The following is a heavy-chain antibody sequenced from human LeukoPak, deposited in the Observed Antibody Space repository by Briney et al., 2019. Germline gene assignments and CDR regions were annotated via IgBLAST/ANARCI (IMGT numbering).Heavy chain of an antibody. D-gene: IGHD5-24*01. V-gene: IGHV4-61*02. J-gene: IGHJ3*02. CDR1: GGSIRSSSYY. CDR2: IYTSGST. CDR3: ARGMNGYNSDAFDI. Sequence: SETLSLTCTVSGGSIRSSSYYWGWIRQPAGKGLECIGRIYTSGSTNYNPSLKSRVTISVDTSKNQFSLKLSSVTAADTAVYYCARGMNGYNSDAFDIWGQGTMVTVSS.